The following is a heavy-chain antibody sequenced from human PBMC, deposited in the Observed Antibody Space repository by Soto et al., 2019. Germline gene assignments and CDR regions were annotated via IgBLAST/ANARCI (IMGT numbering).Heavy chain of an antibody. Sequence: GGSLRLSCAASGFTFSGSAMHWVRQASGKGLEWVGRIRSKANSYATAYAASVKGRFTISRDDSKNTAYLQMNSLKTEDTAVYYCTRMTIFGVAGYYYYYYMDVWGKGTTVTVSS. V-gene: IGHV3-73*01. J-gene: IGHJ6*03. CDR1: GFTFSGSA. CDR3: TRMTIFGVAGYYYYYYMDV. CDR2: IRSKANSYAT. D-gene: IGHD3-3*01.